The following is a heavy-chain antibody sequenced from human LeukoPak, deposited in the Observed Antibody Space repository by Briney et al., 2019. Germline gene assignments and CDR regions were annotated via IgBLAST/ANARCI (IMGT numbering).Heavy chain of an antibody. J-gene: IGHJ5*02. CDR1: GFTFSSYA. CDR3: AAMYYYDSSGYLNRNWFDP. D-gene: IGHD3-22*01. Sequence: GGSLRLSCAASGFTFSSYAMSWVRQAPGKGLEWVSAISGSGGSTYYADSVKGRFTISRDNSKNTLYLQMNSLRAEDTAVYYCAAMYYYDSSGYLNRNWFDPWGQGTLVTVSS. V-gene: IGHV3-23*01. CDR2: ISGSGGST.